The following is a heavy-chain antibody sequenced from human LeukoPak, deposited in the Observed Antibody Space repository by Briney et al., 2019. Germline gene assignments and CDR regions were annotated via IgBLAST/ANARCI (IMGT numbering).Heavy chain of an antibody. Sequence: GGSLRLSCAASGFTFSSYEMNWVRQAPGKGLEWVSYISSSGSTIYYADSVKGRFTISRDNAKNSLYLQMNSLRAEDTAVYYCARDSQPTYYYGSGSYSYWGQGTLVTVSS. CDR2: ISSSGSTI. J-gene: IGHJ4*02. V-gene: IGHV3-48*03. CDR1: GFTFSSYE. CDR3: ARDSQPTYYYGSGSYSY. D-gene: IGHD3-10*01.